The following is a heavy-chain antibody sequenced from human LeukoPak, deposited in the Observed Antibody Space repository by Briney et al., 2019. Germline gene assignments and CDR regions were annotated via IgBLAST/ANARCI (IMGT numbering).Heavy chain of an antibody. Sequence: PGGSLRLSCAASGFTFSSYGMNWVRQAPGKGLEWVSSISSRSSYIYYADSVKGRFTISRDNAKNSLYLQLNSLRVEDTAVYYCARDKTTVAGRGNDYWGQGTLVTVSS. CDR2: ISSRSSYI. D-gene: IGHD6-19*01. CDR1: GFTFSSYG. V-gene: IGHV3-21*06. CDR3: ARDKTTVAGRGNDY. J-gene: IGHJ4*02.